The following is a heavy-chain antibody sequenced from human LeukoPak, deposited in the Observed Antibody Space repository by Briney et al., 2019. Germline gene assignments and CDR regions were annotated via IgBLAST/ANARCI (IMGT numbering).Heavy chain of an antibody. Sequence: PSETLSLTCTVSGDSISSLFLSWIRQPAGKGLEWIGRIYGSRSTTYNPSLKSRVTMSVDTSKNQFSLKLSSVTAADTAVYYCARYSSIAAAGTSDYWGQGTLVTVSS. J-gene: IGHJ4*02. D-gene: IGHD6-13*01. V-gene: IGHV4-4*07. CDR3: ARYSSIAAAGTSDY. CDR1: GDSISSLF. CDR2: IYGSRST.